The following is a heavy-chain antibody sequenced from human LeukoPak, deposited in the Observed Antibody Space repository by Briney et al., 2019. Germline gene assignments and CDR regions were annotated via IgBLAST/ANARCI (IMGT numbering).Heavy chain of an antibody. CDR3: ARDSVDTKRRLDY. CDR1: GLTFSSYS. D-gene: IGHD5-18*01. V-gene: IGHV3-21*01. Sequence: GGSLRLSCAASGLTFSSYSMTWVRQAPGKGLEWVSAISSSSIDIYYADSVKGRFTISRDNAKNSLYLQMNSLRAEDTAVYYCARDSVDTKRRLDYWGQGTLVTVSS. J-gene: IGHJ4*02. CDR2: ISSSSIDI.